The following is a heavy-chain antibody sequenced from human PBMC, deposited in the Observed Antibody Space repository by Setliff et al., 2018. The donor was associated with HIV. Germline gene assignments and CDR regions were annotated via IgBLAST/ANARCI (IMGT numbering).Heavy chain of an antibody. J-gene: IGHJ6*03. CDR2: IYYSGSS. CDR3: ARGYPGIAVAGLSYYYYYYMDV. Sequence: PSETLSLTCTVSGGSISSYYWSWSRQPPGKGLEWIGYIYYSGSSNHNPSLKSRVTISVDTSKNQFSLKLSSVTAADTAVYYCARGYPGIAVAGLSYYYYYYMDVWGKGTTVTVSS. CDR1: GGSISSYY. V-gene: IGHV4-59*01. D-gene: IGHD6-19*01.